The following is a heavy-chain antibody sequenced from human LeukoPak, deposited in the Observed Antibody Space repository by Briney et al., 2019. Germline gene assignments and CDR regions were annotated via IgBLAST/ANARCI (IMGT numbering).Heavy chain of an antibody. CDR1: GGSIHSYY. J-gene: IGHJ4*02. V-gene: IGHV4-59*01. CDR2: IYFSGST. D-gene: IGHD6-19*01. Sequence: SETLSLTCTVSGGSIHSYYWSWIRQPPGKGLEWIGYIYFSGSTNYNPSLKSRVTISVDTSKNQFSLKLSSVTAADTAVYYCARGRVAVADFDYWGQGTLVTVSS. CDR3: ARGRVAVADFDY.